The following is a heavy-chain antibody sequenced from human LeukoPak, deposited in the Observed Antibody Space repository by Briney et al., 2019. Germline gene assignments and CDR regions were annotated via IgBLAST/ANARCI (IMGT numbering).Heavy chain of an antibody. CDR1: GFIFSTYW. D-gene: IGHD3-10*01. J-gene: IGHJ4*01. CDR2: SRDKGNSYTT. V-gene: IGHV3-72*01. Sequence: PGGSLRLSCAASGFIFSTYWMAWVRQAPGKGLEWVGRSRDKGNSYTTAYAASVRGRFTISRDDSKSSLYLQMNSLKIEDTAVYYCTKLARAPRDFDYWGQGTLVTVSS. CDR3: TKLARAPRDFDY.